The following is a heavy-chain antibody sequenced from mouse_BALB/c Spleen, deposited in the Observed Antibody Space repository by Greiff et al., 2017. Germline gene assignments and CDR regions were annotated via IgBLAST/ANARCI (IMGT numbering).Heavy chain of an antibody. CDR2: IYPGSGST. D-gene: IGHD2-4*01. V-gene: IGHV1-77*01. CDR3: APSTMITTGYAMDY. J-gene: IGHJ4*01. Sequence: QVHVKQSGPELVKPGASVKMSCKASGYTFSDYVISWVKQRTGQGLEWIGEIYPGSGSTYYNEKFKGKATLTADKSSNTAYMQLSSLTSEDSAVYYCAPSTMITTGYAMDYWGQGTSVTGSS. CDR1: GYTFSDYV.